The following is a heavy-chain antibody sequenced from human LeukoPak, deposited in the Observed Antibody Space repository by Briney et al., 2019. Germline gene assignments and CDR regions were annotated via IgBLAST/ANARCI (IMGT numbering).Heavy chain of an antibody. CDR2: IYHSGST. D-gene: IGHD3-3*01. J-gene: IGHJ5*02. CDR3: ARSSFFGAAGWFDP. V-gene: IGHV4-30-2*01. CDR1: GGSISSGGYS. Sequence: SQTLSLTCAVSGGSISSGGYSWSWIRQPPGKGLEWIGYIYHSGSTYYNPSLRSRVTISVDRSKNQFSLKLSSVTAADTAVYYCARSSFFGAAGWFDPWGQGTLVTASS.